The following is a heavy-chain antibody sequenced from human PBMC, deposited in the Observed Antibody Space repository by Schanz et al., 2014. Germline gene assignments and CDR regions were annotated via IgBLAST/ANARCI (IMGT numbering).Heavy chain of an antibody. V-gene: IGHV3-33*06. CDR3: AKTPRNDYSNYGLSYHYGMDV. CDR2: IWYDGTNK. D-gene: IGHD4-4*01. CDR1: GFTFSSYG. J-gene: IGHJ6*02. Sequence: HVQLVESGGGVVQPGRSLRLSCAASGFTFSSYGMHWVRQAPGKGLEWVAVIWYDGTNKYYVDSVKGRFTISRDNSKNTLYLQMNSLRAEDTAVYYCAKTPRNDYSNYGLSYHYGMDVWGQGTTVTVSS.